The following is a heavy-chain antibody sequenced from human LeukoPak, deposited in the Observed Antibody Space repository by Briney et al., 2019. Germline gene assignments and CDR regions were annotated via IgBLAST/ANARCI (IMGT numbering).Heavy chain of an antibody. D-gene: IGHD6-13*01. Sequence: PGRSLRLSCAASGFTFSSYAMHWVRQAPGKGLEWVAVISYDGSNKYYADSVKGRFTISRDNSKNTLYLQMNSLRAEDTAVYYCARDRESSSWYGWFDPWGQGTLVTVSS. V-gene: IGHV3-30*04. CDR2: ISYDGSNK. CDR3: ARDRESSSWYGWFDP. J-gene: IGHJ5*02. CDR1: GFTFSSYA.